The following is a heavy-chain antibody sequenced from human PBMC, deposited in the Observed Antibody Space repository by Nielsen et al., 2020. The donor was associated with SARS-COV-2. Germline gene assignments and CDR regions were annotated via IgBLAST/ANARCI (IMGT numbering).Heavy chain of an antibody. Sequence: GGSLRLSCAASGFTFSSYGMHWVRQAPGKGLEWVAVISYDGSNKYYADSVKGRFTISRDNSKNTLYLQMNSLRAEDTAVYYCARARGYSGYYGMDVWGQGTTVTVSS. CDR3: ARARGYSGYYGMDV. CDR2: ISYDGSNK. CDR1: GFTFSSYG. J-gene: IGHJ6*02. V-gene: IGHV3-30*03. D-gene: IGHD5-12*01.